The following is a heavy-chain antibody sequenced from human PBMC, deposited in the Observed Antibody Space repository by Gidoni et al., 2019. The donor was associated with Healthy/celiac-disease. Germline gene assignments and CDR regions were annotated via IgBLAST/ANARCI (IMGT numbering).Heavy chain of an antibody. V-gene: IGHV4-59*01. Sequence: QVQLQESGPGLVKPSETLSLPCTVSGGSISSYYWSWIRQPPGKGLEWIGYIYYSGSTNYNPSLKSRVTISVDTSKNQFSLKLSSVTAADTAVYYCARGGSGSPYQYYFDYWGQGTLVTVSS. CDR3: ARGGSGSPYQYYFDY. CDR2: IYYSGST. CDR1: GGSISSYY. J-gene: IGHJ4*02. D-gene: IGHD3-10*01.